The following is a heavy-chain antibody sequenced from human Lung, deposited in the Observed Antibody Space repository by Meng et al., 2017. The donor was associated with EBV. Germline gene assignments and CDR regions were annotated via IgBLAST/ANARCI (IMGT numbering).Heavy chain of an antibody. J-gene: IGHJ4*02. CDR3: VRSADYYDVSGYYYLDH. CDR2: IYYTGST. CDR1: GCSISVSY. V-gene: IGHV4-4*07. D-gene: IGHD3-22*01. Sequence: ESGPRVVKLPEPLSLTVLVSGCSISVSYWSWIRQPAGKGLEWIGRIYYTGSTNYNPSLKSRVTMSVDTSKNQFSLKLSSVTAADTAVYYCVRSADYYDVSGYYYLDHWGQGTLVTVSS.